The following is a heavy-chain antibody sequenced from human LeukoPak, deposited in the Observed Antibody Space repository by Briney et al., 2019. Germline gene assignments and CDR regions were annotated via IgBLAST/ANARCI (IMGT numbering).Heavy chain of an antibody. Sequence: GGSLRLSCAASGFTVSSNYMSWVRQAPGKGLEWVSVIYSGGSTYYADSVKGRFTISRDNSKNTLYLQMNSLRAEDTAVYYCARVKGVTYYYYGMDVWGQGTTVTVSS. D-gene: IGHD5-18*01. J-gene: IGHJ6*02. CDR1: GFTVSSNY. V-gene: IGHV3-66*01. CDR2: IYSGGST. CDR3: ARVKGVTYYYYGMDV.